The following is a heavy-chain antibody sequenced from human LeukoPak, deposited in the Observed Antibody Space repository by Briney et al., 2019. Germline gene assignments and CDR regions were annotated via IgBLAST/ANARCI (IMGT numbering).Heavy chain of an antibody. D-gene: IGHD2-21*02. CDR2: ISSSSSYI. CDR3: AKEENLPMLTAMGYYMDV. J-gene: IGHJ6*03. Sequence: PGGSLRPSCAASGFTFSSYSMNWVRQAPGKGLEWVSSISSSSSYIHYADSVKGRFTISRDNAKNSLYLQMNSLRAEDTAVYYCAKEENLPMLTAMGYYMDVWGKGTTVTVSS. V-gene: IGHV3-21*06. CDR1: GFTFSSYS.